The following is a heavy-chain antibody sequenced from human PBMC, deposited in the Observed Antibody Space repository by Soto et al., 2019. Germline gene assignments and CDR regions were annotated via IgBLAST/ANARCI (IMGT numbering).Heavy chain of an antibody. CDR1: GFTFSSYG. CDR3: ARDPTPNYGMDV. J-gene: IGHJ6*02. CDR2: IWYDGSNK. Sequence: RLSCAASGFTFSSYGMHWVRQAPGKGLEWVAVIWYDGSNKYYADSVKGRFTISRDNSKNTLYLQMNSLRAEDTAVYYCARDPTPNYGMDVWGQGTTVTLS. V-gene: IGHV3-33*01.